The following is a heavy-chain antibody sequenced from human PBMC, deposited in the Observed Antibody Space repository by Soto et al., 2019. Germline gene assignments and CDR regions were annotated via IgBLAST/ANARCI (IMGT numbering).Heavy chain of an antibody. CDR2: INTSGGST. CDR3: ARGGRWIGLFDY. V-gene: IGHV1-46*01. J-gene: IGHJ4*02. D-gene: IGHD5-12*01. CDR1: GYTFTRYY. Sequence: ASMKVSCQASGYTFTRYYMHWVRQAPGQGLEGMGIINTSGGSTSYAQKFPGRVTMNRGTSTSTGYKGPRSLRSEGTAVYFCARGGRWIGLFDYWGRGTLV.